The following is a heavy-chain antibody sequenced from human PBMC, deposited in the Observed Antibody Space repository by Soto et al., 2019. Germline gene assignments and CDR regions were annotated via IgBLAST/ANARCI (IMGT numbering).Heavy chain of an antibody. V-gene: IGHV2-5*02. J-gene: IGHJ4*02. CDR2: IYWDDDK. CDR1: GFSLSTSGMG. D-gene: IGHD6-6*01. CDR3: AHYRSTSSFDY. Sequence: QITLKESGPTLVKPTQTFTLACTFSGFSLSTSGMGVGWIRQPPGKALEWLALIYWDDDKRYSPSLKSRRTITKDTSKPQVVLTMTNMDPVDTATYYCAHYRSTSSFDYWGQGTLVTVSS.